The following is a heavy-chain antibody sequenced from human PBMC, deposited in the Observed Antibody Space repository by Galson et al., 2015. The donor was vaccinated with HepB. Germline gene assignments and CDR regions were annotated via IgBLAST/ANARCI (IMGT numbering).Heavy chain of an antibody. J-gene: IGHJ4*02. D-gene: IGHD2-8*01. CDR1: GFTFSDHF. V-gene: IGHV3-72*01. CDR3: VVWMYGRSST. CDR2: SKNKPASYTT. Sequence: SLRLSCAASGFTFSDHFMDWVRQAPGQGLEWVGRSKNKPASYTTEYAASVTGRSTISRDDSKNSLYLQMNSLKIEDTAFYYCVVWMYGRSSTWGQGTLVTVSS.